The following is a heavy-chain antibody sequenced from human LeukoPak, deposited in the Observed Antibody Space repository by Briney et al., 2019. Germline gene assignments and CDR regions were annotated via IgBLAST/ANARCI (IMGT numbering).Heavy chain of an antibody. CDR3: VRDGLRTTPYYFDY. CDR2: IRNKANSYTT. J-gene: IGHJ4*02. Sequence: GGSLRLSCAASRFPFSDHYMDWVRQAPGKGLEWVGRIRNKANSYTTEYAASVKGRFTISRDDSKNSLYLQMNSLKTENTAVYYCVRDGLRTTPYYFDYWGQGTLVTVSS. CDR1: RFPFSDHY. V-gene: IGHV3-72*01. D-gene: IGHD1-7*01.